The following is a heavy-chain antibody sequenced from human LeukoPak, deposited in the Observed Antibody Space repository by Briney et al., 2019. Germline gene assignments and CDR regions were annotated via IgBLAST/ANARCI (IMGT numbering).Heavy chain of an antibody. D-gene: IGHD2-2*01. V-gene: IGHV4-34*01. J-gene: IGHJ5*02. CDR1: GESFSGYY. CDR3: ARVRYCSSTSCP. Sequence: SETLSLTCAVYGESFSGYYWRWIRQPPGKGLEWIGEINHSGSTNYNPSLKSRVTISVDMSKNQFSLKLSSVTAADTAVYYCARVRYCSSTSCPWGQGTLVTVSS. CDR2: INHSGST.